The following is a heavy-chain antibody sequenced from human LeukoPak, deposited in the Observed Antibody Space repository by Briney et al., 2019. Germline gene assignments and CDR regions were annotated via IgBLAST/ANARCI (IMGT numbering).Heavy chain of an antibody. V-gene: IGHV3-15*01. J-gene: IGHJ4*02. CDR3: TSGYSFPAPLDY. Sequence: GGSLRLSCAASGYTSSNAWMSWVRQAPGKGLEWVGRIKSKTDGGTTDYAAPVKGRFTISRDDSKNTLYLQMNSLKTVDTAVYYCTSGYSFPAPLDYWGQGTLVTVSS. CDR1: GYTSSNAW. CDR2: IKSKTDGGTT. D-gene: IGHD5-18*01.